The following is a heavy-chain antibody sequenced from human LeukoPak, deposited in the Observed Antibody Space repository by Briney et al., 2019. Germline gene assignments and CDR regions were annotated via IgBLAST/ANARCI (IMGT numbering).Heavy chain of an antibody. CDR1: GFNFRTYS. V-gene: IGHV3-48*04. CDR3: VRGGQGRGDYFDY. CDR2: IGGGGDAI. J-gene: IGHJ4*02. D-gene: IGHD3-10*01. Sequence: GGSLRLSCAASGFNFRTYSLNWVRQSPGKGLEWISYIGGGGDAIYYADSVRGRFTTSRDNAENSVYLQMNSLRVEDTAVYYCVRGGQGRGDYFDYWGQGTLVTVSS.